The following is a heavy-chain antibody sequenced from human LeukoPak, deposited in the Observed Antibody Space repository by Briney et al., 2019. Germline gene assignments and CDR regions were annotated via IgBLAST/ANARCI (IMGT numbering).Heavy chain of an antibody. CDR3: VRDHDFAFDI. CDR2: IRATSDTL. CDR1: GFGFSEYP. J-gene: IGHJ3*02. D-gene: IGHD2-21*02. Sequence: GGSLRLSCVASGFGFSEYPMNWVRKAPGKGLEWVSHIRATSDTLTYADSVKGRFTVSRDNAKNSLYLQMNSLRDGDSAVYYCVRDHDFAFDIWGQGTMVTVSS. V-gene: IGHV3-48*02.